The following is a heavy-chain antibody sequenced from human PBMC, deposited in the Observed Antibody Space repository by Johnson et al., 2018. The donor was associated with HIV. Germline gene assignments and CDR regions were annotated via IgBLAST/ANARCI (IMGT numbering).Heavy chain of an antibody. Sequence: VQLVESGGVVVQPGGSLRLSCAASGFSFDDFGMSWVRQAPGKGLEWVSGISGSGGSTYYADSVKGRFTISRDNSKNTLYLQMNSLRAEDTAVYYCAGRELDAFDIWGQGTMVTVSS. J-gene: IGHJ3*02. CDR3: AGRELDAFDI. V-gene: IGHV3-23*04. CDR2: ISGSGGST. D-gene: IGHD1-26*01. CDR1: GFSFDDFG.